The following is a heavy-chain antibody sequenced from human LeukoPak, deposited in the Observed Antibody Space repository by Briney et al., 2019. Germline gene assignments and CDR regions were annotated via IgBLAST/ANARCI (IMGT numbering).Heavy chain of an antibody. V-gene: IGHV3-48*04. D-gene: IGHD2-15*01. J-gene: IGHJ4*02. CDR3: ARELGYCSGGSCY. CDR2: ISSSSSTI. Sequence: AGGSLRLSCAASGFTFSSYSMNWVRQAPGKGLEWVSYISSSSSTIYYADSVKGRFTISRDNAKNSLYLQMSSLRAEDTAVYYCARELGYCSGGSCYWGQGTLVTVSS. CDR1: GFTFSSYS.